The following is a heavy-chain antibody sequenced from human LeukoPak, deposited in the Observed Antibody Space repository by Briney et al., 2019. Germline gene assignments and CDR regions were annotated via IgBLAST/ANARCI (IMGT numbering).Heavy chain of an antibody. J-gene: IGHJ4*02. CDR1: GGSISSYY. CDR2: IYYSGST. D-gene: IGHD6-13*01. V-gene: IGHV4-59*08. Sequence: SETLSLTCTVSGGSISSYYWSWIRQPPGKGLEWIGYIYYSGSTNYNPSLKSRVTISVDTSKSQFSLKVSSVTAADTAVYYCARLDDRAARIAVGRTSTWSSRRGFDYWGQGTLVTVSS. CDR3: ARLDDRAARIAVGRTSTWSSRRGFDY.